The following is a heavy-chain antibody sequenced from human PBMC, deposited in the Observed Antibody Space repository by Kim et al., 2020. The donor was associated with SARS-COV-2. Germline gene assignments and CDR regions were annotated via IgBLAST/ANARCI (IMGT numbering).Heavy chain of an antibody. V-gene: IGHV1-18*04. Sequence: ASVKVSCKPSGYTFTDFGISWVRQAPGQGPEWMGWISTYNGNSHFAPKFKDRVTLTTDTSTTTAYMEMKSLRSDDTAVYFCVRDCDDFWSFCYFEFWGQGAQVTVSS. J-gene: IGHJ4*02. CDR1: GYTFTDFG. D-gene: IGHD3-3*01. CDR2: ISTYNGNS. CDR3: VRDCDDFWSFCYFEF.